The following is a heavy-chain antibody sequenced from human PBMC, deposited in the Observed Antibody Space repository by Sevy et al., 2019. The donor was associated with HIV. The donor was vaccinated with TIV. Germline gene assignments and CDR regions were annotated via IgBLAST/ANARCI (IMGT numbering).Heavy chain of an antibody. CDR2: IKSKTAGGTT. CDR3: TNEVYGDLSYGMDV. Sequence: GGSLRLSCVASGFTFRSYSMNWVRQAPGKGLEWVGRIKSKTAGGTTDYSAPVKGRFTISRDDSETTMYLQMNSLKTEDTAVYYCTNEVYGDLSYGMDVWGQGTTVTVSS. CDR1: GFTFRSYS. D-gene: IGHD4-17*01. V-gene: IGHV3-15*05. J-gene: IGHJ6*02.